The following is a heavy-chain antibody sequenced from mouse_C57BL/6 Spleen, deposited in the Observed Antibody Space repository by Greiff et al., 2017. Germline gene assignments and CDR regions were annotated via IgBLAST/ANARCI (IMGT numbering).Heavy chain of an antibody. J-gene: IGHJ3*01. Sequence: QVQLQQPGAELVKPGASVKLSCKASGYTFTSYWMHWVKQRPGRGLGWIGRIDPNSGGTKYNEKFKSKATLTVDKPSSTAYMQLSSLTSEDSAVYYCAREESAGTGFAYWGQGTLVTVSA. V-gene: IGHV1-72*01. CDR2: IDPNSGGT. CDR3: AREESAGTGFAY. CDR1: GYTFTSYW. D-gene: IGHD4-1*01.